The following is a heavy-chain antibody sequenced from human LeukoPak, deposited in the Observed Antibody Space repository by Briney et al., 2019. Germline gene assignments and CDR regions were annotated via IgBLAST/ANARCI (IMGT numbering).Heavy chain of an antibody. V-gene: IGHV4-34*01. CDR2: INHSGST. D-gene: IGHD2-2*01. CDR1: GGSFSGYY. J-gene: IGHJ6*03. CDR3: ARTTEGYCRSTSCYGFYYSYYMDV. Sequence: SETLSLTCAVYGGSFSGYYWSWIRQPAGKGLEWIGEINHSGSTNYNPSLKSRVTISVDTSKNQFSLKLSSVTAADTAVYYCARTTEGYCRSTSCYGFYYSYYMDVWGKGTTVTISS.